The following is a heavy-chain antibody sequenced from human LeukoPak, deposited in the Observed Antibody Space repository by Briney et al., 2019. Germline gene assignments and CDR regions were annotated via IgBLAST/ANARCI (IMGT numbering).Heavy chain of an antibody. CDR3: AGFGYSYGYFGY. J-gene: IGHJ4*02. D-gene: IGHD5-18*01. CDR2: IFTSGTT. V-gene: IGHV3-53*01. CDR1: GVTLSSTY. Sequence: PGGSLRLSCVLSGVTLSSTYIRGFGETRGKGGEGGSVIFTSGTTYYTDSVKGRFTLSRDNFDNTVHLQMSILTAEDTAVYYCAGFGYSYGYFGYWGQGTLVTVSS.